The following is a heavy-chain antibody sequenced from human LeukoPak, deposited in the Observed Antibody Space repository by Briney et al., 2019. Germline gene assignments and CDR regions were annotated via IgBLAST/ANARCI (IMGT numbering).Heavy chain of an antibody. CDR2: INHSGST. CDR1: GGSFSGYY. D-gene: IGHD1-26*01. Sequence: SETLSLTCAVYGGSFSGYYWSWIRQPPGKGLEWIGEINHSGSTNYNPSLKSRVTISVDTSKNQFSLKMSSVTAADTAVYYCAGAGALGWNYAGYWGQGTLVTVSS. J-gene: IGHJ4*02. CDR3: AGAGALGWNYAGY. V-gene: IGHV4-34*01.